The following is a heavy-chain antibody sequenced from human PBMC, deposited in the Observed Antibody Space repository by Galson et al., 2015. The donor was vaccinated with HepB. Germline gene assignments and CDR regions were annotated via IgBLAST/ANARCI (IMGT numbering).Heavy chain of an antibody. D-gene: IGHD2-8*01. J-gene: IGHJ4*02. Sequence: QSGAEVKKPGESLNISCKGSGYTFSTYWIGWVRQKPGKGLEWMGIIYPGDSDIRYSPSFQGQVTMSVDKSISTAYLQWSSLKASDTAMYYCARRLPRYCTNGVCPDFDSWGQGTLVTVSS. CDR3: ARRLPRYCTNGVCPDFDS. CDR2: IYPGDSDI. V-gene: IGHV5-51*03. CDR1: GYTFSTYW.